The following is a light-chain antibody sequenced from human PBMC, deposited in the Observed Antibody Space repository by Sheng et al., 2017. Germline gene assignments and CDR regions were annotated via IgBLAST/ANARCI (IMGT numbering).Light chain of an antibody. V-gene: IGKV1-39*01. J-gene: IGKJ1*01. CDR2: AAF. CDR3: QQSYTTIWT. CDR1: QSISNY. Sequence: DIQMTQSPSSLSASVGDRVTITCRASQSISNYLNWYQQKPGKAPKLLIYAAFNLQSGVPSRFSGSGSGTDFTLTISSLQPEDFATYYCQQSYTTIWTFGQGT.